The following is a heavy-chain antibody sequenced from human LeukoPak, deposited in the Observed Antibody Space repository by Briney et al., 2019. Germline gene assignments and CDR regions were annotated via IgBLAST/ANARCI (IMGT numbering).Heavy chain of an antibody. CDR3: ARSKGPYSSSWYPVNYYYYYMDV. Sequence: ASVKVSCNASGYTFTSYDINWVRQATGQGLEWMGRMNPNSGNTGYAQKFQGRVTMTRNTSISTAYMELSSLRSEDTAVYYCARSKGPYSSSWYPVNYYYYYMDVWGKGTTVTISS. J-gene: IGHJ6*03. CDR2: MNPNSGNT. CDR1: GYTFTSYD. V-gene: IGHV1-8*01. D-gene: IGHD6-13*01.